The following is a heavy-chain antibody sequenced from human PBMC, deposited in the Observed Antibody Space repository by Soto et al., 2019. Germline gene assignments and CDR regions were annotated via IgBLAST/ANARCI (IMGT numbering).Heavy chain of an antibody. CDR3: ARHLVLMVYERPDYFDY. D-gene: IGHD2-8*01. Sequence: QVQLQESGPGLVKPSETLSLTCTVSGGSISSYYWSWIRQPPGKGLEWIGYIYYSGSTNYNPSLKSRVTISVDTSKNQFSLKLSSVTAADTAVYYCARHLVLMVYERPDYFDYWGQGTLVTVSS. CDR2: IYYSGST. CDR1: GGSISSYY. J-gene: IGHJ4*02. V-gene: IGHV4-59*08.